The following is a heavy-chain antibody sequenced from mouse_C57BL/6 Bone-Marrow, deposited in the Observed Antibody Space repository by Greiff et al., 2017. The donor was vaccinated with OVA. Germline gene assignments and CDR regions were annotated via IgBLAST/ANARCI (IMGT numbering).Heavy chain of an antibody. CDR3: ARDLYGNYRGYFDV. J-gene: IGHJ1*03. CDR1: GYTFTSYW. Sequence: QVHVKQPGAELVRPGTSVKLSCKASGYTFTSYWMPWVKQRPGQGLEWIGVIDPSDSYTNYNQKVKGKATLSVDTSSSTAYMQLSSLTSEDSAVYYCARDLYGNYRGYFDVWGTGTTVTVSS. V-gene: IGHV1-59*01. D-gene: IGHD2-1*01. CDR2: IDPSDSYT.